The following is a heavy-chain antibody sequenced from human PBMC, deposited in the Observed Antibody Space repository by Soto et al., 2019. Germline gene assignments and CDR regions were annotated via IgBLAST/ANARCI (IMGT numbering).Heavy chain of an antibody. V-gene: IGHV2-5*02. CDR3: AHSVVAGFGYYFDY. Sequence: QITLKESGPTLVKPTQTLTLTCTFSGFSLSSTRVAVGWIRQPPGKALEWLALIYWDDDKRYSPFLKSRLPITKDPSKNQVVLTMTIMDPVDTATYYCAHSVVAGFGYYFDYWGQGTLVTVSS. D-gene: IGHD6-19*01. J-gene: IGHJ4*02. CDR2: IYWDDDK. CDR1: GFSLSSTRVA.